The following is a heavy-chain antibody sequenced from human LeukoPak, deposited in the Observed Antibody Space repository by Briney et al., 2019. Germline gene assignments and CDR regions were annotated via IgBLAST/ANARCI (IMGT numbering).Heavy chain of an antibody. CDR2: ISYDGSNK. V-gene: IGHV3-30*04. Sequence: GGSLRLSCAGSGFTFSTYAMHWVRQAPGKGLEWVAVISYDGSNKYFADSVKGRFTISRDNSKNTLYLQLNSLRAEDTAVYYCARNSGWYGVSRGQGTLVSVSS. J-gene: IGHJ4*02. CDR3: ARNSGWYGVS. D-gene: IGHD6-19*01. CDR1: GFTFSTYA.